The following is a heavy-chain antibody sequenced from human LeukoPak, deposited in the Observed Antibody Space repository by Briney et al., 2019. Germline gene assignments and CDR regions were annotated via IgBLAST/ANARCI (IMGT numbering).Heavy chain of an antibody. CDR1: GFTFSSYW. Sequence: GGSLRLSCAASGFTFSSYWMSWVRQAPGKGLEWVANIKQDGSEKYYVDSVKGRFTISRDNAKNSLYLQMNSLRAEDTAVYYCARDGAKIYSGYDNYYFDYWAREPWSPSPQ. CDR3: ARDGAKIYSGYDNYYFDY. V-gene: IGHV3-7*01. D-gene: IGHD5-12*01. J-gene: IGHJ4*02. CDR2: IKQDGSEK.